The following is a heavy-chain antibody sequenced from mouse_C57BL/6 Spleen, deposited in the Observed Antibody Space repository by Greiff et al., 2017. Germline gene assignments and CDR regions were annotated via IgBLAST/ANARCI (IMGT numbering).Heavy chain of an antibody. CDR2: IYPGDGDT. Sequence: QVQLQQPGPELVKPGASVKISCKASGYAFSSSWMNWVKQRPGKGLEWIGRIYPGDGDTNYNGKFKGKATLTADKSSSTAYMQLSSLTSEDSAVYFCARCYDYDPAWFAYWGQGTLVTVSA. CDR1: GYAFSSSW. CDR3: ARCYDYDPAWFAY. J-gene: IGHJ3*01. D-gene: IGHD2-4*01. V-gene: IGHV1-82*01.